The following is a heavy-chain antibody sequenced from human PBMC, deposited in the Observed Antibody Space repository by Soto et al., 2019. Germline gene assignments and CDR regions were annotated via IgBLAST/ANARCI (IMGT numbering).Heavy chain of an antibody. CDR1: GGSISSGDYY. D-gene: IGHD3-22*01. V-gene: IGHV4-30-4*01. CDR3: ASHGGYYDSSGYCYSYFDY. J-gene: IGHJ4*02. Sequence: SETLSLTCTVSGGSISSGDYYWSWIRQPPGKGLEWIGYIYYSGSTYYNPSLKSRVTISVDTSKNQFSLKLSSVTAADTAVYYCASHGGYYDSSGYCYSYFDYWGQGTLVTVSS. CDR2: IYYSGST.